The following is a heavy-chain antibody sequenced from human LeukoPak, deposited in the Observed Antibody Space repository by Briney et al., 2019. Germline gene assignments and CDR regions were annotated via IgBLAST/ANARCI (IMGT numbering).Heavy chain of an antibody. V-gene: IGHV4-61*02. J-gene: IGHJ4*02. CDR3: ARDRYSSGWYDGFDY. D-gene: IGHD6-19*01. Sequence: SQTLSLTCTVSGGSISSGSYYWSWIRQPAGKGLEWIWRIYTSGSTNYNPSLKSRVTISVDTSKNQFSLKLSSVTAADTAVYYCARDRYSSGWYDGFDYWGQGTLVPVSS. CDR2: IYTSGST. CDR1: GGSISSGSYY.